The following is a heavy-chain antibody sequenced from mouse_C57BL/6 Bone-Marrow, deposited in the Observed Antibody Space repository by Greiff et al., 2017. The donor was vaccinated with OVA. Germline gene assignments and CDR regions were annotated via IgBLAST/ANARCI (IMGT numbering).Heavy chain of an antibody. J-gene: IGHJ1*03. CDR1: GFTFSSYA. Sequence: EVQGVASGGGLVKPGGSLKLSCAASGFTFSSYAMSWVRQTPEQRLDWVATISDGGSYTYYPDNVKGRFTISRDNAKNNLYLQMSHLKSEDTAMYYCARDHYDYDTYFDVWGTGTTVTVSS. D-gene: IGHD2-4*01. V-gene: IGHV5-4*01. CDR3: ARDHYDYDTYFDV. CDR2: ISDGGSYT.